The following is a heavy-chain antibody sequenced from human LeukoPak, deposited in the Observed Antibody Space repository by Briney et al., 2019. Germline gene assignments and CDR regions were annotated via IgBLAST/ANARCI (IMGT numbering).Heavy chain of an antibody. J-gene: IGHJ6*02. Sequence: GGSLRLSCAASGFTFNSYAMRWVRQAPGKGLEWVSVISCSGSNTYYADSVKGRFTISRDNSKNTLYLQMNSLRAEDTAVYYCAKDQYSSSWASSYYYGMDVWGQGPRVPVSS. CDR1: GFTFNSYA. V-gene: IGHV3-30*18. CDR2: ISCSGSNT. D-gene: IGHD6-13*01. CDR3: AKDQYSSSWASSYYYGMDV.